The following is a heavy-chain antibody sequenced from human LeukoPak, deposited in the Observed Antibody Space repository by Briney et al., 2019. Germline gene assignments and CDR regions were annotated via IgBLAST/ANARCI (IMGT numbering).Heavy chain of an antibody. Sequence: SSETLSLTCTVSGGSISPCYWGWIRQPPGKTLEWIGYIYFTGSTNYNPSLKSRLTISLHTSKNQFSLNLSSVTAADTAVYYCARHLPVAGYPYFDYWGQGALVTVSS. D-gene: IGHD6-19*01. CDR2: IYFTGST. V-gene: IGHV4-59*08. CDR1: GGSISPCY. CDR3: ARHLPVAGYPYFDY. J-gene: IGHJ4*02.